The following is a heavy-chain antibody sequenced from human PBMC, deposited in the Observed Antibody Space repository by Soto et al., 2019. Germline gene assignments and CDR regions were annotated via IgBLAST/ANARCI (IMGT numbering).Heavy chain of an antibody. D-gene: IGHD2-2*02. J-gene: IGHJ6*02. Sequence: SETLSLTCTVSGGSISSSSYYWGWIRQPPGKGLEWIGSIYYSGSTYYNPSLKSRVTISVDTSKNQFSLKLSSVTAADTAVYYCARGGLVVVPAAIWGSAYYYYGMDVWGQGTTVTVSS. V-gene: IGHV4-39*01. CDR2: IYYSGST. CDR1: GGSISSSSYY. CDR3: ARGGLVVVPAAIWGSAYYYYGMDV.